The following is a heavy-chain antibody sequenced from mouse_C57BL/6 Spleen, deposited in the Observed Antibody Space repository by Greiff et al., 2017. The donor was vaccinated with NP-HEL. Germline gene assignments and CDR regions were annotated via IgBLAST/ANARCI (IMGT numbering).Heavy chain of an antibody. Sequence: EVQGVESGGGLVKPGGSLKLSCAASGFTFSDYGMHWVRQAPEKGLEWVAYISSGSSTIYYADTVKGRFTISRDHAKNTLFLQMTSLRSEDTAMYYCARGTYYGSSYWYFDVWGTGTTVTVSS. J-gene: IGHJ1*03. D-gene: IGHD1-1*01. V-gene: IGHV5-17*01. CDR3: ARGTYYGSSYWYFDV. CDR2: ISSGSSTI. CDR1: GFTFSDYG.